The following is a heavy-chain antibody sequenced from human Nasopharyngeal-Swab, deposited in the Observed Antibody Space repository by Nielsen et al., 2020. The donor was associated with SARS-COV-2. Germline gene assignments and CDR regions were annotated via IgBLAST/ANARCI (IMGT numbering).Heavy chain of an antibody. V-gene: IGHV3-30*03. J-gene: IGHJ4*02. CDR1: GFTFSSYG. D-gene: IGHD5-24*01. CDR2: ISYDGSNK. Sequence: GGSLRLSCAASGFTFSSYGMHWVRQAPGKGLEWVAVISYDGSNKYYADSVKGRFTISRDNSKNTLYLQMNSLRAEDTAVYYCARDRGDGYNLYYFDYWGQGTLVTSPQ. CDR3: ARDRGDGYNLYYFDY.